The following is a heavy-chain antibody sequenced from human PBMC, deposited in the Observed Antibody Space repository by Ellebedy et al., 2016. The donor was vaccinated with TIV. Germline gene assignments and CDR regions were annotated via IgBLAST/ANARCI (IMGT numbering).Heavy chain of an antibody. V-gene: IGHV1-69*13. CDR2: IIPILRVP. CDR3: ARPDCYTGNSDDAFGI. CDR1: GGTFSSFA. D-gene: IGHD2-21*02. J-gene: IGHJ3*02. Sequence: AASVKVSCKASGGTFSSFAINWVRQAPGRGLEWMVRIIPILRVPNYAQKFQGRVTITADDSTSTAYMELSSLRSADTAVYFCARPDCYTGNSDDAFGIWGQGTLVTVSS.